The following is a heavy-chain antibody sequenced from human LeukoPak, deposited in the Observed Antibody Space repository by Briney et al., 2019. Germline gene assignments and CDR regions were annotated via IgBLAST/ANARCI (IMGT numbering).Heavy chain of an antibody. Sequence: PRGSLRLSCAASGFTFSRYDMSWVRQAPGKGLEWVSDISGSGGSTYNADSVKGRFTISRDNSKNTMNLQMNSLRAEDTAVYYCAKDGSSYHFNNWFDPWGQGTLVTVSS. CDR1: GFTFSRYD. V-gene: IGHV3-23*01. J-gene: IGHJ5*02. CDR3: AKDGSSYHFNNWFDP. CDR2: ISGSGGST. D-gene: IGHD5-12*01.